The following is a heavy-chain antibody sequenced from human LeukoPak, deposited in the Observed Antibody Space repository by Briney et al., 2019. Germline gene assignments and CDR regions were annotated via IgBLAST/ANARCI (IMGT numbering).Heavy chain of an antibody. CDR1: GFTFSSYA. CDR2: ISSDGSST. J-gene: IGHJ6*03. V-gene: IGHV3-74*01. Sequence: PGGSLRLSCASSGFTFSSYAMSWVRQVPGKGLVWVSRISSDGSSTIYADSVKGRFTISRDNANNTLYLQMNSLRGEDTAVYYCAREWALPGAYYMDVWGKGTTVTVSS. D-gene: IGHD1-26*01. CDR3: AREWALPGAYYMDV.